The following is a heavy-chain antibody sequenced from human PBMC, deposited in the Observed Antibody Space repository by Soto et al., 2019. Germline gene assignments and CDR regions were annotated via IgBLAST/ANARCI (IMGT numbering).Heavy chain of an antibody. Sequence: QVQLMESGGGVVQPGRSLRVSCEVSGFSLSNYAIHWVRQAPGKGLEWVAVTSNDGKKFSYADSVRGRFTVSRDNPKNTVSLEMNRLRSDETGIYFCAKAGEVFGLAVFACLDSWGQGVPVTVSS. CDR2: TSNDGKKF. CDR3: AKAGEVFGLAVFACLDS. CDR1: GFSLSNYA. V-gene: IGHV3-30*18. D-gene: IGHD3-9*01. J-gene: IGHJ4*02.